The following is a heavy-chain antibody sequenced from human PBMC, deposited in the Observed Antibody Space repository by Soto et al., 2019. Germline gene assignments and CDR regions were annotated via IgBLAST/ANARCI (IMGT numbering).Heavy chain of an antibody. D-gene: IGHD3-22*01. CDR1: CGTISMYT. CDR3: ARDGTLYDSSAYYYLY. CDR2: ITPMFGTP. J-gene: IGHJ4*02. V-gene: IGHV1-69*01. Sequence: SVEVSFTVSCGTISMYTHTWVRQAPGQGLEWMGGITPMFGTPNYAQKFQGRVTITADESTSTAYMELSSLRSEDTAMYYCARDGTLYDSSAYYYLYWGQGTGVTVSS.